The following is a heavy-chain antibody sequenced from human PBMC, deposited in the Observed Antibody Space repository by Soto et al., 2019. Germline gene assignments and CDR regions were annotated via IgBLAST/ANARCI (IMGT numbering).Heavy chain of an antibody. Sequence: PGESLKISCKGSGYSFTSYWISWVRQMPGKGLEWMGRIDPSDSYTNYSPSFQGHVTISADKSISTAYLQWSSLKASDTAMYYCARREGSGSYYGGRLSYYYGMDVWGQGTTVTVS. D-gene: IGHD3-10*01. V-gene: IGHV5-10-1*01. J-gene: IGHJ6*02. CDR3: ARREGSGSYYGGRLSYYYGMDV. CDR1: GYSFTSYW. CDR2: IDPSDSYT.